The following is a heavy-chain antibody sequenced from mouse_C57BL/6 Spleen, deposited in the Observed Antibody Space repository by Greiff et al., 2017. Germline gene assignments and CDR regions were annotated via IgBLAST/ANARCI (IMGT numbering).Heavy chain of an antibody. Sequence: VKVVESGAELVKPGASVKISCKASGYAFSSYWMNWVKQRPGKGLEWIGQIYPGDGDTNYNGKFKGKATLTADKSSSTAYMQLSSLTSEDSAVYFCARFGYYSGAMDYWGQGTSVTVSS. CDR2: IYPGDGDT. V-gene: IGHV1-80*01. D-gene: IGHD2-3*01. J-gene: IGHJ4*01. CDR1: GYAFSSYW. CDR3: ARFGYYSGAMDY.